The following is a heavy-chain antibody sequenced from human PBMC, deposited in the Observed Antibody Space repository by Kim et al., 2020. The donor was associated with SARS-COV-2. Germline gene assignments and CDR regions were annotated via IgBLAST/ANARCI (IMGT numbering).Heavy chain of an antibody. CDR2: ISSSSSYT. Sequence: GGSLRLSCAASGFTFSDYYMSWIRQAPGKGLEWFSYISSSSSYTNYADSVKGRFTISRDNAKNSLYLQMNSLRAEDTAVYYGARVREGGSSWYYFDYWGQGTLITVSS. CDR3: ARVREGGSSWYYFDY. D-gene: IGHD6-13*01. V-gene: IGHV3-11*05. CDR1: GFTFSDYY. J-gene: IGHJ4*02.